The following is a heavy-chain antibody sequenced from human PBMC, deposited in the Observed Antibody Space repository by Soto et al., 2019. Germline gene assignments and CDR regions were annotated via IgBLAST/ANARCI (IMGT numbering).Heavy chain of an antibody. CDR3: ARVGTSYDKRDDAFDI. D-gene: IGHD3-22*01. V-gene: IGHV4-30-4*01. J-gene: IGHJ3*02. CDR2: IYYSGST. Sequence: QVQLQESGPGLVKPSQTLSLTCTVSGGSISSGDYYWSWIRQPPGKGLEWIGYIYYSGSTYYNPSLKSRVTISXXTXKXXFSLKLSSVTAADTAVYYCARVGTSYDKRDDAFDIWGQGTMVTVPS. CDR1: GGSISSGDYY.